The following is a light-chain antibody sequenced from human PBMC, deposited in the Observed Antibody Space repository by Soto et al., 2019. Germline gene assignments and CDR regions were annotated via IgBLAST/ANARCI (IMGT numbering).Light chain of an antibody. CDR3: QQLNSYPLT. J-gene: IGKJ4*01. Sequence: DIQMTQSPSSLSASVGDRVSITCQASQDITDYLNWCQQKPGKAPKLLIYAASTLQSGVPSRFSGSGSGTEFTLTISSLQPEDFATYSCQQLNSYPLTFGGGTKVDIK. CDR1: QDITDY. CDR2: AAS. V-gene: IGKV1-9*01.